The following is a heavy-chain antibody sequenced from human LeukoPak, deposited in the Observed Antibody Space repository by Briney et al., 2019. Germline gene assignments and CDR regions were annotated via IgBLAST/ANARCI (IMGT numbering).Heavy chain of an antibody. D-gene: IGHD1-26*01. CDR3: ARDSPSGSYFDY. CDR1: GGSISSYY. J-gene: IGHJ4*02. CDR2: IYYSGST. V-gene: IGHV4-59*01. Sequence: PSETLSLTCTVSGGSISSYYWSWIRQPPGKGLEWIGYIYYSGSTNYNPSLKSRVTISADTSKNQFSLKLSSVTAADTAVYHCARDSPSGSYFDYWGQGTLVTVSS.